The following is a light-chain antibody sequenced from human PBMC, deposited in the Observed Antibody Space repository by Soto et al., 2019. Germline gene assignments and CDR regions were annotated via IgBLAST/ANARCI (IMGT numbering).Light chain of an antibody. CDR1: QSIGVN. CDR3: QKYNRAPLT. Sequence: DIQMTQSPSSLSASLGDRVTITCRASQSIGVNLAWFQQKPGKVPKLLIYAASALQSVVPPRFSGSGSGTDFNLTISSLQPEDIATYYGQKYNRAPLTFGRGNRVEIK. V-gene: IGKV1-27*01. J-gene: IGKJ4*01. CDR2: AAS.